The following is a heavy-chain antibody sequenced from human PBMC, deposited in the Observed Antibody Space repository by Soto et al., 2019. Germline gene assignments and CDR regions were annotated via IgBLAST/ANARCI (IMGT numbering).Heavy chain of an antibody. CDR1: GLTVSSKG. J-gene: IGHJ4*02. CDR2: TSGSGGST. Sequence: CTRLARAASGLTVSSKGMTWVRQAPGKGLEWVPATSGSGGSTYYAESVKGPFTITRDNSKNTLYLHMNSLKAEDTAVYYCAKDQGITWLNPDFDYWGQGPLVTVYS. D-gene: IGHD3-16*01. V-gene: IGHV3-23*01. CDR3: AKDQGITWLNPDFDY.